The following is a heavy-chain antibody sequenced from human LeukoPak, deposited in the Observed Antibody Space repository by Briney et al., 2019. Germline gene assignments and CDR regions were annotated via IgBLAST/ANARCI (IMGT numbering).Heavy chain of an antibody. V-gene: IGHV1-46*01. J-gene: IGHJ6*02. CDR3: ARAVKWELLDYGMDV. D-gene: IGHD1-26*01. CDR1: GYTFTSYY. Sequence: ASVKVSCKASGYTFTSYYMHWVRQAPGQGLEWMGIINPSGGSTSYAQKFQGGVTMTRDTSTSTVYMELSSLRSEDTAVYYCARAVKWELLDYGMDVWGQGTTDAVSS. CDR2: INPSGGST.